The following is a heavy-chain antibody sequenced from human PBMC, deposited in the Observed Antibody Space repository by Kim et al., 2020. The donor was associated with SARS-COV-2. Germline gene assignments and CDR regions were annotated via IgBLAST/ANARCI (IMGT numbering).Heavy chain of an antibody. V-gene: IGHV4-4*02. CDR2: IYHSGIT. D-gene: IGHD2-15*01. J-gene: IGHJ6*02. Sequence: SETLSLTCTVSGGSVGSHNWWTWVRQPPGKGLEWIGQIYHSGITNYNPSFKSRATISVATAKKQFSLTLKSMTAADTAVYYCVRDSRVGTVAATDDPAPFYYYFGWDVWAQGTTVTVSS. CDR1: GGSVGSHNW. CDR3: VRDSRVGTVAATDDPAPFYYYFGWDV.